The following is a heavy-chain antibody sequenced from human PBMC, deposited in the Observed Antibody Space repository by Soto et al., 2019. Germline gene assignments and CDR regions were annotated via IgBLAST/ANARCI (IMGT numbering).Heavy chain of an antibody. V-gene: IGHV1-18*01. CDR1: GFTFSNYG. J-gene: IGHJ6*02. D-gene: IGHD2-8*01. CDR2: VSANNGHT. CDR3: ARDIESVTAKHFFYYYAMDV. Sequence: QGQLVQSGAEVKKPGASVKLSCKASGFTFSNYGLNWVRQAPGQGPEWMGWVSANNGHTNYAQNLQGRVSMTTDTSTSTAYMELRGLTFDDTAVYYCARDIESVTAKHFFYYYAMDVWGQGTTVTVSS.